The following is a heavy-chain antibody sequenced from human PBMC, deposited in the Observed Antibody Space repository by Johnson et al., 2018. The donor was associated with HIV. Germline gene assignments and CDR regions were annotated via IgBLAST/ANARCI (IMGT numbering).Heavy chain of an antibody. J-gene: IGHJ3*02. V-gene: IGHV3-66*01. D-gene: IGHD3-10*02. CDR2: IYSGGST. Sequence: VQLVESGGGLVQPGGSLRLSCAASGFTVSSNYMSWVRQAPGKGLEWVSVIYSGGSTYYADSVKGRFTFSRDNSKNTVSLQMNSLRGEDTAVYYCAGAVRPDGFDIWGQGTMVAGSA. CDR1: GFTVSSNY. CDR3: AGAVRPDGFDI.